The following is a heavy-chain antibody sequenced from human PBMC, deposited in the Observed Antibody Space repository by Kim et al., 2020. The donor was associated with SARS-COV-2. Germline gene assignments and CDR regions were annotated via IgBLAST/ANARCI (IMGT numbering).Heavy chain of an antibody. J-gene: IGHJ4*02. CDR3: ARGTDYDY. Sequence: DSYAAYSPSFQGHVTIPADKSINTAYLEWSSLKASDTAIYYCARGTDYDYWGQGTLVTVSS. V-gene: IGHV5-10-1*01. CDR2: DSYA. D-gene: IGHD4-17*01.